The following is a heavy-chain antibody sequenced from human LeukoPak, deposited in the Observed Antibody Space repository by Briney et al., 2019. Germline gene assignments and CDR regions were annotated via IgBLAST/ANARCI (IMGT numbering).Heavy chain of an antibody. CDR3: AREESSLVLGGLAY. CDR1: GFTFSNYG. J-gene: IGHJ4*02. V-gene: IGHV3-30*02. CDR2: IQTDGNTK. D-gene: IGHD6-13*01. Sequence: GGSLRLSCAASGFTFSNYGIHWVRQAPGKGLEWVTSIQTDGNTKYYADSVRGRLTISRDNSKNTVSLQMNSLRAEDTAVYYCAREESSLVLGGLAYWGQGTLVTVSS.